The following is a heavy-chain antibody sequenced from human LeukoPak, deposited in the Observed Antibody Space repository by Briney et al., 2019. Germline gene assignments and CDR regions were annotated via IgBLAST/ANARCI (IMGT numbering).Heavy chain of an antibody. Sequence: GGSLRLSCAASGFTFSSYVMSWVRQAPGKGLEWVSAVTGNGGGTYYAVSVKGRFTISRDNFKSTLYLQMSSLRAEDTAVYYCAKKGPIAIGGGKPPDAFALWGQGTMVTVSS. CDR2: VTGNGGGT. CDR1: GFTFSSYV. D-gene: IGHD6-13*01. J-gene: IGHJ3*01. CDR3: AKKGPIAIGGGKPPDAFAL. V-gene: IGHV3-23*01.